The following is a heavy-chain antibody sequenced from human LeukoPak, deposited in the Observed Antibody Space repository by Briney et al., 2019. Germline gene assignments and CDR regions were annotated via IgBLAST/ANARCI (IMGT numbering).Heavy chain of an antibody. D-gene: IGHD6-13*01. Sequence: GGSLRLSCVASGFTFSSYWMNWVRQAPGKGLEWVSLIYSGGSTHYADSVKGRFTIPRDSSRNTLYLQMNSLRVEDTAVYYCARDPSAVAINTYGWGQGTLVTVSS. J-gene: IGHJ4*02. CDR2: IYSGGST. CDR1: GFTFSSYW. V-gene: IGHV3-66*01. CDR3: ARDPSAVAINTYG.